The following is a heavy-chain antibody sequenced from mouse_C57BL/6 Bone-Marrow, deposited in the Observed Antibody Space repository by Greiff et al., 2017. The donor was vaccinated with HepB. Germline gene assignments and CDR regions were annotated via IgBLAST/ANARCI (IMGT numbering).Heavy chain of an antibody. Sequence: DVKLVESGEGLVKPGGSLKLSCAASGFTFSSYAMSWVRQTPEKRLEWVAYISSGGDYIYYADTVKGRFTISRDNARNTLYLQMSSLKSEDTAMYYWTRAGYYGSSFVWYFDVWGTGTTVTVSS. D-gene: IGHD1-1*01. V-gene: IGHV5-9-1*02. CDR3: TRAGYYGSSFVWYFDV. CDR2: ISSGGDYI. CDR1: GFTFSSYA. J-gene: IGHJ1*03.